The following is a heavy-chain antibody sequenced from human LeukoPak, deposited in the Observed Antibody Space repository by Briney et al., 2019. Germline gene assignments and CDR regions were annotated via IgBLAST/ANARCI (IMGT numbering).Heavy chain of an antibody. Sequence: ASVKVSCKASGYTFTSYDINWVRQATGQGLEWMGWMNPNSGNTGYAQEFKGRVTITRNTSISTAYMELRHLRFEDTAVYFCARSSELRRIDYWGQGTLVTVSS. CDR3: ARSSELRRIDY. CDR1: GYTFTSYD. V-gene: IGHV1-8*01. J-gene: IGHJ4*02. CDR2: MNPNSGNT. D-gene: IGHD1-7*01.